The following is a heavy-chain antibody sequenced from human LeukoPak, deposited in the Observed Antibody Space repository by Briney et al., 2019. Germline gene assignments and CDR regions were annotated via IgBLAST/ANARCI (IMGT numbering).Heavy chain of an antibody. CDR2: IIPIFGTA. Sequence: SVRVSCKASGGTLSSYAISWVRQAPGQGLEWMGGIIPIFGTANYAQKFQGRVTITADESTSTAYMELSSLRSEDTAVYYCASPRGIYYYYYYYMDVWGKGTTVTVSS. V-gene: IGHV1-69*01. CDR3: ASPRGIYYYYYYYMDV. CDR1: GGTLSSYA. J-gene: IGHJ6*03. D-gene: IGHD2-15*01.